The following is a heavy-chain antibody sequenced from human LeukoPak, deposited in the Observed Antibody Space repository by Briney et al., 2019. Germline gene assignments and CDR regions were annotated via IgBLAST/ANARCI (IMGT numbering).Heavy chain of an antibody. Sequence: SETLSLTCDVSGYSITNGYWWSWVRQSPGKGLEWIGEIHHGGSTNYNPSLKSRVSISVDKSKNQFFVMLTPVTAADTAVYYCARNGDFSIEYWGQGTLVTVSS. CDR2: IHHGGST. CDR3: ARNGDFSIEY. D-gene: IGHD4-17*01. J-gene: IGHJ4*02. CDR1: GYSITNGYW. V-gene: IGHV4-4*02.